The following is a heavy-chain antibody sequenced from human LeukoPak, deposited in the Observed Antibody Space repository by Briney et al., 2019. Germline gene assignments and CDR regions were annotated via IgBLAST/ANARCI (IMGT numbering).Heavy chain of an antibody. D-gene: IGHD5-18*01. CDR3: AKDSWLPPHYFDY. CDR2: IRYDGSNK. V-gene: IGHV3-30*02. CDR1: GFTFSSYG. J-gene: IGHJ4*02. Sequence: PGGSLRLSCAASGFTFSSYGMHWVRQAPGKGLEWVAFIRYDGSNKYYADSMKGRFTISRDNSKNTLYLQMNSLRAEDTAVYYCAKDSWLPPHYFDYWGQGTLVTVSS.